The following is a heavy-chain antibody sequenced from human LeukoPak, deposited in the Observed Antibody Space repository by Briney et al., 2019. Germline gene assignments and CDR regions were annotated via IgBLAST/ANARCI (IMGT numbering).Heavy chain of an antibody. CDR3: SRNRLGGLDY. CDR2: ISTTSTYI. CDR1: GFDFSTYA. V-gene: IGHV3-21*01. J-gene: IGHJ4*02. D-gene: IGHD5-12*01. Sequence: AGGSLRLSCAASGFDFSTYAINWVRQAPGKGREWVSSISTTSTYIFYADSLKGRFTISRDNAKNSVYLQMNTLRPEDTAVYYCSRNRLGGLDYWGRGTLVTVSS.